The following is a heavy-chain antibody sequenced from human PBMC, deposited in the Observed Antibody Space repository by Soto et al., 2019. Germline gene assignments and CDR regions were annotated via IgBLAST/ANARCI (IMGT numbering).Heavy chain of an antibody. D-gene: IGHD6-13*01. Sequence: QVQLQESGPGLVKPSETLSLTCTVSGGSISSYYWSWIRQPPGKGLEWIGYIYYSGSTNYNPSLKSRVTISVDTSKNQFSLKLSSVTAADTAVYYCASLAYSSSWYGYWGQGTLVTVSS. CDR2: IYYSGST. V-gene: IGHV4-59*08. CDR3: ASLAYSSSWYGY. CDR1: GGSISSYY. J-gene: IGHJ4*02.